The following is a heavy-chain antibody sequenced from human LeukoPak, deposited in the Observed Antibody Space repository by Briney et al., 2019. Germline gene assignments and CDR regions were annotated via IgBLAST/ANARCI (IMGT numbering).Heavy chain of an antibody. CDR2: IYTSGST. J-gene: IGHJ3*02. V-gene: IGHV4-4*07. D-gene: IGHD6-19*01. Sequence: SETLSLTCTVSGGSISSYYWSWIRQPAGKGLEWIGRIYTSGSTNYNPSLKSRVTMSVDTSKNQFSLKLSSVTAADTAVYYCARDLRAGTEKNDAFDIWGQGTMVTVSS. CDR3: ARDLRAGTEKNDAFDI. CDR1: GGSISSYY.